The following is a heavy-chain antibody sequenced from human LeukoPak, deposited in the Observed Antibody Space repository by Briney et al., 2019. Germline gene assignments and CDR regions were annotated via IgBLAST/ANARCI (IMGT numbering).Heavy chain of an antibody. Sequence: PGRSLRLSCAASGFTFSSYGMHWVRQAPGKGLEWVAVISYDGSNKYYADSVKGRFTISRDNSKNTLYLQMNSLRAEDTAVYYCAKEGGYGDYVALDYWDQGTLVTVSS. J-gene: IGHJ4*02. V-gene: IGHV3-30*18. D-gene: IGHD4-17*01. CDR2: ISYDGSNK. CDR1: GFTFSSYG. CDR3: AKEGGYGDYVALDY.